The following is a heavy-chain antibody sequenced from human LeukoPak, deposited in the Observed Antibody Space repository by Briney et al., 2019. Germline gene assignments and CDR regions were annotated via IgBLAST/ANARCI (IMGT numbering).Heavy chain of an antibody. V-gene: IGHV4-38-2*02. CDR1: GYSISSGYY. CDR3: ARVGLLQTPDP. CDR2: IYHSGST. J-gene: IGHJ5*02. D-gene: IGHD2-15*01. Sequence: PSETLSLTCTVSGYSISSGYYWGWIRQPPGKGLEWIGSIYHSGSTYYNPSLKSRVTISVDTSKNQFSLKLSSVTAADTAVYYCARVGLLQTPDPWGQGTLVTVSS.